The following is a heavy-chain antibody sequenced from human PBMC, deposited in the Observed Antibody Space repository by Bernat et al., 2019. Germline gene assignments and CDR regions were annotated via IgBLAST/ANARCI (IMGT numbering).Heavy chain of an antibody. D-gene: IGHD1-26*01. CDR1: GYSFTSYW. CDR3: ARGGAGMSGYYYMDV. Sequence: EVQLVQSGAEVKKPGESLRISCKGSGYSFTSYWISWVRQMPGKGLEWMGRIDPSDSYTNYSPSFQGNVTISADKSISTAYLQWSSLKASDTAMYYCARGGAGMSGYYYMDVWGKGTTVTVSS. V-gene: IGHV5-10-1*03. CDR2: IDPSDSYT. J-gene: IGHJ6*03.